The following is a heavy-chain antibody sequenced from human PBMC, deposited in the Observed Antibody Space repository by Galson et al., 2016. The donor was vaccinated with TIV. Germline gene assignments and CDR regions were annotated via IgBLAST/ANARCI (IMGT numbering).Heavy chain of an antibody. CDR1: GDSISSNY. Sequence: LSLTCIVSGDSISSNYWSWIRQPAGKGLEWIGRIYTSGSTDYNPSLRIRVTMSIDTSKNQFSLKLTSVTAADAAVYYCVRDGPFYCSRLTCYSRVFDYWGQGTLVTVSS. CDR2: IYTSGST. V-gene: IGHV4-4*07. J-gene: IGHJ4*02. CDR3: VRDGPFYCSRLTCYSRVFDY. D-gene: IGHD2-2*02.